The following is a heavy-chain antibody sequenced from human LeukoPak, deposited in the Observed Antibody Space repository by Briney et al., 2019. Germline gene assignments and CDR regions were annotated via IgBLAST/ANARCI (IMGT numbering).Heavy chain of an antibody. CDR1: GGSISRSTYY. CDR3: ARGTYYYYYGMDV. CDR2: IYYSGST. V-gene: IGHV4-39*07. Sequence: SETLSLTCTVSGGSISRSTYYWGWIRQPPGKGLEWIGCIYYSGSTYYNPSLKSRVTISVDTSKNQFSLKLSSVTAADTAVYYCARGTYYYYYGMDVWGQGTTVTVSS. J-gene: IGHJ6*02.